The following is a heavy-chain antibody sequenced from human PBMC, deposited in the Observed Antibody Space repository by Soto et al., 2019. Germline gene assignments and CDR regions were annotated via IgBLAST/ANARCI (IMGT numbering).Heavy chain of an antibody. J-gene: IGHJ6*03. CDR1: GGSISTNY. Sequence: PSETLSLTCTVSGGSISTNYWSWIRQPPGKGLEWIGYIYYSGGTNYNPSLKSRVTISIDTSKNQFSLRLSSVTAADTAVYYCARGSIYYDYYYYIDVWGKGTTVTVSS. V-gene: IGHV4-59*08. D-gene: IGHD6-6*01. CDR2: IYYSGGT. CDR3: ARGSIYYDYYYYIDV.